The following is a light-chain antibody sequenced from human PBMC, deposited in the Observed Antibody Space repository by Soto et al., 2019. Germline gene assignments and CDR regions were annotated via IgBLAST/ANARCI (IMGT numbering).Light chain of an antibody. J-gene: IGKJ2*01. V-gene: IGKV3-15*01. CDR3: QQYNNWPPKYT. CDR1: QSVSSN. CDR2: DAS. Sequence: EIVMTQSPATLSVSPGERATLSCRASQSVSSNLAWYQRKPGQAPRLLMYDASTRATGIPARFSGSGSGTEFTLTISSLQSEDFAVYYCQQYNNWPPKYTFGQGTKLEIK.